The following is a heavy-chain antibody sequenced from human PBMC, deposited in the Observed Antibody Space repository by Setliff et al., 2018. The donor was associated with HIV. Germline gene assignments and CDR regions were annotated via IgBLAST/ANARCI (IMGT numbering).Heavy chain of an antibody. J-gene: IGHJ3*02. V-gene: IGHV4-4*08. D-gene: IGHD3-22*01. Sequence: LSLTCTVSGASIRNYYWSWIRQAPGRGLEWLGFFYTGTTYYNPSLKSRVTISVDTSKKQISLKVKSVTTADTAVYYCARAPTDHYDPTRLGDGLDIWGQGTMVTVSS. CDR2: FYTGTT. CDR1: GASIRNYY. CDR3: ARAPTDHYDPTRLGDGLDI.